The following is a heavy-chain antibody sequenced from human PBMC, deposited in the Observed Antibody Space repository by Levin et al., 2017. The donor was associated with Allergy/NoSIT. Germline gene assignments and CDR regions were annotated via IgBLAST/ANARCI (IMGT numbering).Heavy chain of an antibody. V-gene: IGHV3-53*01. CDR2: IYSGGST. J-gene: IGHJ5*02. D-gene: IGHD3-22*01. CDR3: AREAYYYDSSGYYGWFDP. Sequence: QSGESLKISCAASGFTVSSHYMSWVRQAPGKGLEWVSVIYSGGSTYYADSVKGRFTISRDNSKNTLYLQMNSLRAEDTAVYYCAREAYYYDSSGYYGWFDPWGQGTLVTVSS. CDR1: GFTVSSHY.